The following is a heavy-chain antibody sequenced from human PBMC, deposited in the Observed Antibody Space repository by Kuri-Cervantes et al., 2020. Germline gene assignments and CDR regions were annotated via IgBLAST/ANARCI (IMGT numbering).Heavy chain of an antibody. Sequence: SETLSLTCIVSGGSISSYYWSWIRQPPGKGLEWIGEINHSGSTNYNPSLKSRVTISVDTSKNQFSLKLSSVTAEDTAVYYCATGDGYNYDVSWSFDYWGQGTLVTVSS. J-gene: IGHJ4*02. CDR1: GGSISSYY. CDR3: ATGDGYNYDVSWSFDY. D-gene: IGHD5-24*01. CDR2: INHSGST. V-gene: IGHV4-34*01.